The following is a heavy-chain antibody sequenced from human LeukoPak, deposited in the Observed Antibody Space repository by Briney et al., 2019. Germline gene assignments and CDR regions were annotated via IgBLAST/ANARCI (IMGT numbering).Heavy chain of an antibody. Sequence: SQTLSLTCTVSGGSISSGGYYWSWIRQPPGKGLEWIGYIYHSGSTYYNPSLKSRVTISVDTSKNQFSLKLSSVTAADTAVYYCAREGVLGAFDIWGQGTMVTVSS. D-gene: IGHD2/OR15-2a*01. J-gene: IGHJ3*02. CDR2: IYHSGST. CDR1: GGSISSGGYY. V-gene: IGHV4-30-2*01. CDR3: AREGVLGAFDI.